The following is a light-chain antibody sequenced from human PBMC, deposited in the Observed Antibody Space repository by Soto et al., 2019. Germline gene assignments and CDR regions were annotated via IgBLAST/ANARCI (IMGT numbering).Light chain of an antibody. CDR3: QQRSNWIT. Sequence: EIVLTQSPATLSLSPGERATLSFRASQSVSNYFAWYQQKPGQAPRLLIYDASNRATGIPARFSGSGSGTDFTLTISSLEPEDFAVYYCQQRSNWITFGQGTRLEI. CDR2: DAS. V-gene: IGKV3-11*01. J-gene: IGKJ5*01. CDR1: QSVSNY.